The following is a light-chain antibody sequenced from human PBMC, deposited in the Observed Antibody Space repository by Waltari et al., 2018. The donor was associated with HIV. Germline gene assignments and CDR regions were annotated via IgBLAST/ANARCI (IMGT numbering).Light chain of an antibody. J-gene: IGLJ3*02. Sequence: QSVLTQPPSASGTPGPRVTISCSGSSSNIGANTVNWYQRLPGTAPKLLIYSNNQRPSGVPARFSGSKSGTSASLAISGLQSDDEADYYCAAWDDSLNGGWMFGGGTKLTVL. CDR2: SNN. CDR1: SSNIGANT. CDR3: AAWDDSLNGGWM. V-gene: IGLV1-44*01.